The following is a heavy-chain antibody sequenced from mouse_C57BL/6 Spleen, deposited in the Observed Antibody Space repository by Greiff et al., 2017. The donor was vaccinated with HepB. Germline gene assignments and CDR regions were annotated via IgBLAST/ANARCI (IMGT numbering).Heavy chain of an antibody. V-gene: IGHV7-1*01. D-gene: IGHD1-1*01. CDR2: SRNKANDYTT. CDR3: ARSTRVVEDWYFDV. Sequence: EVKLMESGGGLVQSGRSLRLSCATSGFTFSDFYMEWVRQAPGKGLEWIAASRNKANDYTTEYSASVKGRFIVSRDTSQSILYLQMNALRAEDTAIYYCARSTRVVEDWYFDVWGTGTTVTVSS. CDR1: GFTFSDFY. J-gene: IGHJ1*03.